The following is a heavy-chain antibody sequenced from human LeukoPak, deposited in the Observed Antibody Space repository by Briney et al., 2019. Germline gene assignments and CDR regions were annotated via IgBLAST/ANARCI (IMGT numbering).Heavy chain of an antibody. D-gene: IGHD3-16*01. Sequence: GGSLRLSCAASGFTSSSYEMNWVRQAPGKGLEWVSYISSSGSTIYYADSVKGRFTISRDNAKNSLYLQMNSLRAEDTAVYYCARDFTLSGMDVWGQGTTVTVSS. J-gene: IGHJ6*02. CDR1: GFTSSSYE. CDR2: ISSSGSTI. CDR3: ARDFTLSGMDV. V-gene: IGHV3-48*03.